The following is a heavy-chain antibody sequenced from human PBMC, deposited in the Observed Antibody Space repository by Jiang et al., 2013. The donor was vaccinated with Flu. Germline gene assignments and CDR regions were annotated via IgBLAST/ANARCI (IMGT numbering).Heavy chain of an antibody. D-gene: IGHD3-3*01. CDR2: IYYSGST. J-gene: IGHJ6*02. V-gene: IGHV4-31*03. Sequence: GSGLVKPSQTLSLTCTVSGGSISSGGYYWSWIRQHPGKGLEWIGYIYYSGSTYYNPSLKSRVTISVDTSKNQFSLKLSSVTAADTAVYYCARVSTIFGVGAIYGMDVWGQGTTVTVSS. CDR3: ARVSTIFGVGAIYGMDV. CDR1: GGSISSGGYY.